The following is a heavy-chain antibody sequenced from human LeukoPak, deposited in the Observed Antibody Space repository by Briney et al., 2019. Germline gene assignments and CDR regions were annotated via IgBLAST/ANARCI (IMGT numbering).Heavy chain of an antibody. J-gene: IGHJ6*02. D-gene: IGHD2-21*02. V-gene: IGHV3-23*01. CDR1: GFTFTTYA. CDR2: VSGNGHHT. CDR3: VHCGGDCYPCCGMDV. Sequence: PGGSLRLSCAASGFTFTTYAMSWVRQASGKGLEWVSSVSGNGHHTYYADSVKGRFIISRDNSKNTLYLQINSLRAEDTAIYYCVHCGGDCYPCCGMDVWGQGTTVTVSS.